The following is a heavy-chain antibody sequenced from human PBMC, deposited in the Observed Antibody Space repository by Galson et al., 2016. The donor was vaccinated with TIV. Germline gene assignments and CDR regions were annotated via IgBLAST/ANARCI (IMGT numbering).Heavy chain of an antibody. Sequence: SVKVSCKASGYSFTAYFVHWVRQAPGQGLEWMGWISPNSGGTKYAQKFQGRVTMTSDTSINTAYMEVTGLTFDDTAVYYCARIEGSAAAAADWGQGTLVTASS. CDR2: ISPNSGGT. J-gene: IGHJ4*02. CDR3: ARIEGSAAAAAD. CDR1: GYSFTAYF. D-gene: IGHD6-13*01. V-gene: IGHV1-2*02.